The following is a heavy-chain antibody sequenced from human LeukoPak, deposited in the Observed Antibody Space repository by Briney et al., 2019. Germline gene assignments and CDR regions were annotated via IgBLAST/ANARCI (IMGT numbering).Heavy chain of an antibody. CDR1: GGSIHSYY. J-gene: IGHJ4*02. Sequence: PSETLSLTCTVYGGSIHSYYWSWNRQPPGKGLEWIGYISYSGSTYYNPSLKSRVTISLGTSKNQFSLRLTSVTAADTAMYYCARGRNDFDYWGQGTLVTVSS. CDR2: ISYSGST. CDR3: ARGRNDFDY. V-gene: IGHV4-59*13. D-gene: IGHD1-1*01.